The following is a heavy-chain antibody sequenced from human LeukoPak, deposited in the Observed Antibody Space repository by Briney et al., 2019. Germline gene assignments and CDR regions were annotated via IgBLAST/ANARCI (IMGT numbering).Heavy chain of an antibody. V-gene: IGHV3-74*01. CDR2: IKTDGSWT. J-gene: IGHJ4*02. Sequence: GGSLRLSCAASGFTFSDHWMHWVRQVPGKGLVWVSRIKTDGSWTNDADSVKGRFTISRDNAENTLYLQMNSLRVEDTAVYYCVRGVGGSSYLDYRGQGALVTVSS. D-gene: IGHD3-16*01. CDR3: VRGVGGSSYLDY. CDR1: GFTFSDHW.